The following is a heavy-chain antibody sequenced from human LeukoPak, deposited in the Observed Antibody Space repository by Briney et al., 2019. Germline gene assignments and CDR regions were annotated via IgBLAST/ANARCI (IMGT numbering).Heavy chain of an antibody. J-gene: IGHJ4*02. D-gene: IGHD1-1*01. V-gene: IGHV4-30-2*01. CDR2: IFHSGTT. CDR1: GGSLSSGGSFSSPGHS. Sequence: KTSETLSLTCTVSGGSLSSGGSFSSPGHSWSWVRQAPGKGLEWIGYIFHSGTTSYNPSLQSRVTISLETSKTQFSLRLTSVTAADTAVYFCARGWPGIYGATYFDSWGRGALVTVSS. CDR3: ARGWPGIYGATYFDS.